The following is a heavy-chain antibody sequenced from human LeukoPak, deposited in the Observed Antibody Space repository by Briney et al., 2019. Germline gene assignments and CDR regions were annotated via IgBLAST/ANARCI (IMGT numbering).Heavy chain of an antibody. V-gene: IGHV4-34*01. D-gene: IGHD5-12*01. CDR1: GGSFSGYY. J-gene: IGHJ6*03. Sequence: RPSETLSLTCAVYGGSFSGYYWSWIRQPPGKGLEWIGEINHSGSTNYNPSLKSRVTISVDTSKNQFSLKLSSVTAADTAVYYCARGIVATPSFYYYYYMDVWGKGTTVTVSS. CDR2: INHSGST. CDR3: ARGIVATPSFYYYYYMDV.